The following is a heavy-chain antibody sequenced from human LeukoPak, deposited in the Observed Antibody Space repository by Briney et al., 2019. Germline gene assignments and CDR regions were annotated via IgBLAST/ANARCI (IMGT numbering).Heavy chain of an antibody. Sequence: SVKVSCKASGGTFSSYAISWVRQAPGQGLEWMGRIIPILGIANYAQKFQGRVTITADKSTSTAYMELSSLRSEDTAVYYCARDLTNWGSSWFDPWGQGTLVTVSS. CDR1: GGTFSSYA. CDR2: IIPILGIA. CDR3: ARDLTNWGSSWFDP. D-gene: IGHD7-27*01. J-gene: IGHJ5*02. V-gene: IGHV1-69*04.